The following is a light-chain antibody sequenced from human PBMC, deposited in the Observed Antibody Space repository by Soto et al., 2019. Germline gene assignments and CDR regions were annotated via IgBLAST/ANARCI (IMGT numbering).Light chain of an antibody. CDR1: QSFGTL. CDR2: RTS. Sequence: DIQLTQSPSTLSASVGDRVASTCRASQSFGTLLAWYQQKPGKAPNLLIYRTSSLGRGVPSRFSGGGSGTEFTLTIGSLQPDDYAAYYCQQYNSDSFYTFGQGTKVEIK. CDR3: QQYNSDSFYT. V-gene: IGKV1-5*03. J-gene: IGKJ2*01.